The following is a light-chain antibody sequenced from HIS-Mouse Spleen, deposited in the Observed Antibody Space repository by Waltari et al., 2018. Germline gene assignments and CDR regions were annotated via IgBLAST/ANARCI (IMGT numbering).Light chain of an antibody. CDR3: CSYAGSYTHVV. CDR2: SNN. J-gene: IGLJ2*01. Sequence: QSVLTQPPSASGTPGQRVTISCSGSSSNIGSNPVNWYQQLPGTAPKLLIYSNNQRPSGVPDRFSGSKSGTSASLAISGLQSEDEADYYCCSYAGSYTHVVFGGGTKLTVL. CDR1: SSNIGSNP. V-gene: IGLV1-44*01.